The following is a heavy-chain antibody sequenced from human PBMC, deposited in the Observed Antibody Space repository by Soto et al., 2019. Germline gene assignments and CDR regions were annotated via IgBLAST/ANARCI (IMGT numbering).Heavy chain of an antibody. V-gene: IGHV3-21*01. Sequence: PGGSLRLSCAASGFTFSSYSMNWVRQAPGKGLEWVSSISSSSSYIYYADSVKGRFTISRENAKNSLYLQMNSLRAEDTAVYYCARELLWFGELSNYYYYGMDVWGQGTTVTVSS. J-gene: IGHJ6*01. CDR3: ARELLWFGELSNYYYYGMDV. D-gene: IGHD3-10*01. CDR1: GFTFSSYS. CDR2: ISSSSSYI.